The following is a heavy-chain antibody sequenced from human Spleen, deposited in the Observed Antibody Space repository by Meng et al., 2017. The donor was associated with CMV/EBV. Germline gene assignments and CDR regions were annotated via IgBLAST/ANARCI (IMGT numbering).Heavy chain of an antibody. J-gene: IGHJ6*02. CDR2: IIPIFGTA. V-gene: IGHV1-69*05. CDR3: ARDPFPPITENSYYYGMDV. Sequence: SVKVSCKASGGTFSSYAISWVRQAPGQGLEWMGGIIPIFGTANYAQKFQGRVTITTDESTSTAYMELSSLRSEDTAVYYCARDPFPPITENSYYYGMDVWGQGTAVTVSS. CDR1: GGTFSSYA.